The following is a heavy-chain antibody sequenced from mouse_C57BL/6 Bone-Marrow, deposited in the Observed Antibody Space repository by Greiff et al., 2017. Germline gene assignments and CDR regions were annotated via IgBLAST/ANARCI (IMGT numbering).Heavy chain of an antibody. V-gene: IGHV14-4*01. J-gene: IGHJ3*01. Sequence: VQLKESGAELVRPGASVKLSCTASGFNIKDDYMHWVKQRPDQGLEWIGWIDPENGDTEYASKFQGKATITADTSSNTPYLQLSSLTAEDTAVYYCNTGTPFAYWGQGTLVTVSA. CDR3: NTGTPFAY. CDR1: GFNIKDDY. D-gene: IGHD4-1*01. CDR2: IDPENGDT.